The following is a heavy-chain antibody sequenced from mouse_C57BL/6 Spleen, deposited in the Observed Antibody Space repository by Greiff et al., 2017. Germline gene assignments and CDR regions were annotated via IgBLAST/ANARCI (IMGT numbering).Heavy chain of an antibody. CDR3: ASPHYYGSSPYAMDY. D-gene: IGHD1-1*01. J-gene: IGHJ4*01. CDR1: GYTFTGYW. Sequence: VNVVESGAELMKPGASVKLSCKATGYTFTGYWIEWVKQRPGHGLEWIGEILPGSGSTNYNEKFKGKATFTADTSSNTAYMQLSSLTTEDSAIYYCASPHYYGSSPYAMDYWGQGTSVTVSS. CDR2: ILPGSGST. V-gene: IGHV1-9*01.